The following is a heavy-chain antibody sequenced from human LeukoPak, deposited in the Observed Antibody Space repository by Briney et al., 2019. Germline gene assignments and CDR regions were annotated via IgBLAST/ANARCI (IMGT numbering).Heavy chain of an antibody. Sequence: SETLSHTCTGSGGSISSYYWSWLRQPRGKGLEGMGYIYHSGSTNYDPSLKSRVTISVDRSKTQFSLKLSSVTAADTAVYYCASSSSYYGSGSPGAFSYWGQGTLVTVSS. V-gene: IGHV4-59*12. CDR1: GGSISSYY. CDR2: IYHSGST. J-gene: IGHJ4*02. CDR3: ASSSSYYGSGSPGAFSY. D-gene: IGHD3-10*01.